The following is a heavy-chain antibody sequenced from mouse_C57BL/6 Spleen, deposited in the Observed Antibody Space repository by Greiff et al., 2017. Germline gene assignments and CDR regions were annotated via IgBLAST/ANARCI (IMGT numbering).Heavy chain of an antibody. Sequence: QVQLQQSGAELARPGASVKLSCKASGYTFTSYGISWVKQRTGQGLEWIGEIYPRSGNTYYNEKFKGKATLTADKSSSTAYMELRSLTSEDSAVYFCAQTAQATDAMDYWGQGTSVTVSS. CDR2: IYPRSGNT. J-gene: IGHJ4*01. CDR1: GYTFTSYG. D-gene: IGHD3-2*02. CDR3: AQTAQATDAMDY. V-gene: IGHV1-81*01.